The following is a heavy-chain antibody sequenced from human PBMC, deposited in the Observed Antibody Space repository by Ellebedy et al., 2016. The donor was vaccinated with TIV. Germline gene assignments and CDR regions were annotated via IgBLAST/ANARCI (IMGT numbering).Heavy chain of an antibody. Sequence: AASVKVSCKASGYTFTSYDINWARQAPGQGLEWMGRIIPILGIANYAQKFQGRVTITADKSTSTAYMELSSLRSEDTAVYYCARDGTLRAHAFDIWGQGTMVTVSS. V-gene: IGHV1-69*04. CDR3: ARDGTLRAHAFDI. J-gene: IGHJ3*02. CDR1: GYTFTSYD. D-gene: IGHD3-10*01. CDR2: IIPILGIA.